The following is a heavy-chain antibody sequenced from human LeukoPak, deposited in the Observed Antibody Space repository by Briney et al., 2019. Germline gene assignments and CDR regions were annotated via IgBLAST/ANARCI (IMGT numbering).Heavy chain of an antibody. J-gene: IGHJ6*02. CDR2: IYSGGST. V-gene: IGHV3-66*01. CDR1: GFTVSINY. CDR3: ARDLLGVAYYYDSSGYSRSYGMDV. D-gene: IGHD3-22*01. Sequence: GGSLRLSCAASGFTVSINYMSWVRQAPGKGLEWVSVIYSGGSTYYADSVKGRFTISRDNSKNTLYLQMNSLRAEDTAVYYCARDLLGVAYYYDSSGYSRSYGMDVWGQGTTVTVSS.